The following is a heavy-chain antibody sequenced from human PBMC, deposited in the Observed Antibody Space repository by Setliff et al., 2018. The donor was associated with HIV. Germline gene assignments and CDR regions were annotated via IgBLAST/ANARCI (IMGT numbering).Heavy chain of an antibody. CDR1: GNSFHSYA. D-gene: IGHD4-4*01. CDR2: IIPLFGSA. V-gene: IGHV1-69*01. Sequence: VKVSCKASGNSFHSYAFSWVRQAPGQGLEWMGGIIPLFGSANYAQKFQGRVTITAYESTSTVYMEVSGLRFEDTAVYFCAKDGPTVIEGSYMDVWGKGTTVTVSS. J-gene: IGHJ6*03. CDR3: AKDGPTVIEGSYMDV.